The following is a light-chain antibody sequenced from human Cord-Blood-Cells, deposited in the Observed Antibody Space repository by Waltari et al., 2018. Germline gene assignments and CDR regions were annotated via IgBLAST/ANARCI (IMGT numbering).Light chain of an antibody. J-gene: IGKJ1*01. CDR2: WAS. V-gene: IGKV4-1*01. CDR3: QQYYSAPRT. CDR1: QRVLYSSNNKNY. Sequence: DIVMTQSPDSLAVSLGERATINCKSSQRVLYSSNNKNYLAWYQQKPGQPPKLPIYWASTRESGVPDRFSGSGSGTDFTLTISSLQAEDVAVYDCQQYYSAPRTFGQGTKVEIK.